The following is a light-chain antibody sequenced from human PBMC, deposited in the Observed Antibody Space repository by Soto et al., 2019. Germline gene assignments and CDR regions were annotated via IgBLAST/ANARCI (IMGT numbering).Light chain of an antibody. J-gene: IGKJ4*01. CDR3: QQRSNWPLT. Sequence: EIVLTQSPATLSLSPGERVTLSCRASQSVGSYLAWYQQKPGQAPRLLIYDASNRATGIPARFSGSGSGTDFTLTISSLEPEDFAVYYCQQRSNWPLTFGGGNKVEIK. CDR1: QSVGSY. V-gene: IGKV3-11*01. CDR2: DAS.